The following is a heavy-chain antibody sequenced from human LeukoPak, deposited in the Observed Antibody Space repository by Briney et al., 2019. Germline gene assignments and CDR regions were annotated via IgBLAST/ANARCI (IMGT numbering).Heavy chain of an antibody. J-gene: IGHJ4*02. Sequence: GGSLRLSCAASGFTFSSYSMNWVRQAPGKGLEWVSSISSSSSYIYYADSVKGRFTISRDNAKNSLYLQMNSLRAEDTAVYYCARDGLVVAGTYVYWGQGTLVTVSS. CDR2: ISSSSSYI. CDR3: ARDGLVVAGTYVY. CDR1: GFTFSSYS. D-gene: IGHD6-19*01. V-gene: IGHV3-21*01.